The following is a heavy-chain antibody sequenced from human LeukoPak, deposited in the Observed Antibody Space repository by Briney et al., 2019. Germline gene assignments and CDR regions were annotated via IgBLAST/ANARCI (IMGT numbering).Heavy chain of an antibody. CDR2: IYHSGST. D-gene: IGHD3-16*01. CDR1: GGSISSGGYS. J-gene: IGHJ2*01. CDR3: ARDLGLETWYFDL. V-gene: IGHV4-30-2*05. Sequence: SQTLSLTCAVSGGSISSGGYSWSWIRQPPGKGLEWIGYIYHSGSTYYNPSLKSRVTISVDTSKNQFSLKLSSVTAADTAVYYCARDLGLETWYFDLWGRGTLVTVSS.